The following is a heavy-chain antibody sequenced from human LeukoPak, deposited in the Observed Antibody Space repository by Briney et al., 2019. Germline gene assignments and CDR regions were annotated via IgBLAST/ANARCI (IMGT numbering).Heavy chain of an antibody. D-gene: IGHD2-2*01. CDR3: AKDREDIVVVPAAHFDY. V-gene: IGHV3-23*01. J-gene: IGHJ4*02. Sequence: GGSLRLSCAASGFTFSSYAMSWVRQAPGKGLEWVSAISGSGGSTYYADSVKGRFTISRDNSKNTLYLQMNSLRAEDTGVYYCAKDREDIVVVPAAHFDYWGQGTLVTVSS. CDR2: ISGSGGST. CDR1: GFTFSSYA.